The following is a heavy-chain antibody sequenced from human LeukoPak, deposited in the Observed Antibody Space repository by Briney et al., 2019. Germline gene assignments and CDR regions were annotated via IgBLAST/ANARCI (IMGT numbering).Heavy chain of an antibody. CDR1: GFTFSSYA. D-gene: IGHD6-13*01. J-gene: IGHJ1*01. Sequence: GGSLRLSXAASGFTFSSYAMSWVSQSPGKGLEWVSAISGSGGSTYYADSVKGRFTISRDNSKNTLYLQMNSLRAEDTAVYYCAKEYSSSWYVYFQHWGQGTLVTVSS. V-gene: IGHV3-23*01. CDR2: ISGSGGST. CDR3: AKEYSSSWYVYFQH.